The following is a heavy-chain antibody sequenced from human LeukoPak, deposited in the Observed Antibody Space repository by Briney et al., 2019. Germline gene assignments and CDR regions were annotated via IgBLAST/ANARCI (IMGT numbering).Heavy chain of an antibody. CDR3: TTDFSGPVVVTGD. J-gene: IGHJ4*02. CDR2: IKSKTDGGTT. D-gene: IGHD2-21*02. Sequence: GGSLGLSCAASGFTFSNAWMSWVRQAPGKGLEWVGRIKSKTDGGTTDYAAPVKGRFTISRDDSKNTLYLQMNSLKTEDTAVYYCTTDFSGPVVVTGDWGQGTLVTVSS. CDR1: GFTFSNAW. V-gene: IGHV3-15*01.